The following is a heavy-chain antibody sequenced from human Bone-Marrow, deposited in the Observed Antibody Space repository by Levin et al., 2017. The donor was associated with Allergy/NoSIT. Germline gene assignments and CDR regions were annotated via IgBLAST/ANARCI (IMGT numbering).Heavy chain of an antibody. V-gene: IGHV1-2*02. D-gene: IGHD6-13*01. CDR1: GYTFTGYY. Sequence: ASVKVSCKASGYTFTGYYMHWVRQAPGQGLEWMGWINPNSGGTNYAQKFQGRVTMTRDTSISTAYMELSRLRSDDTAVYYCARDGGYSSSPAYYWGQGTLVTVSS. CDR3: ARDGGYSSSPAYY. CDR2: INPNSGGT. J-gene: IGHJ4*02.